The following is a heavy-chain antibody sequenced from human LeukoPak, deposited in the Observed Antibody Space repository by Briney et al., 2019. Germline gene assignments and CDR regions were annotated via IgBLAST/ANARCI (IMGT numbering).Heavy chain of an antibody. D-gene: IGHD6-13*01. CDR1: GGSISSGSYY. V-gene: IGHV4-61*02. J-gene: IGHJ4*02. CDR2: IYTSGST. CDR3: ATGYSSSWYVYY. Sequence: PSETLSLTCTVSGGSISSGSYYWSWIRQPAGKGLEWIGRIYTSGSTNYNPSLKSRVTISVDTSKNQFSLKLSSVTAADTAVYYCATGYSSSWYVYYWGQGTLVTVSS.